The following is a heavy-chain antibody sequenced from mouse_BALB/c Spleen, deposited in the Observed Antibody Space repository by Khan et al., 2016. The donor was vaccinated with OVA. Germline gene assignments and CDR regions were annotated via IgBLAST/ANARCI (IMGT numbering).Heavy chain of an antibody. CDR1: GYTFTSYW. CDR3: VNHGSSSAWFTY. J-gene: IGHJ3*01. V-gene: IGHV1-7*01. CDR2: INPATDYT. Sequence: QVQLQQSGAELAKPGVSVKMSCKASGYTFTSYWMHWVKQRPGQGLEWIGYINPATDYTEYNQKFKNKATLTADKSSSPAYMQLSSLTSEDSAVYYCVNHGSSSAWFTYWGQGTPVTVSA. D-gene: IGHD1-1*01.